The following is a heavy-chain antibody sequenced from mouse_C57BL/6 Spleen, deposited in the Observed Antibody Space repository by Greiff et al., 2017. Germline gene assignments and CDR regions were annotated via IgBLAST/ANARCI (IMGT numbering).Heavy chain of an antibody. V-gene: IGHV5-9-1*02. D-gene: IGHD1-1*02. CDR1: GFTFSSYA. J-gene: IGHJ3*01. CDR3: TRGGSLFAY. Sequence: EVMLVESGEGLVKPGGSLKLSCAASGFTFSSYAMSLVRQTPEKRLEWVAYISSGGDYIYYADTVKGRFTISRDNARNTLYLQMSSLKSEDTAMYYCTRGGSLFAYWGQGTLVTVSA. CDR2: ISSGGDYI.